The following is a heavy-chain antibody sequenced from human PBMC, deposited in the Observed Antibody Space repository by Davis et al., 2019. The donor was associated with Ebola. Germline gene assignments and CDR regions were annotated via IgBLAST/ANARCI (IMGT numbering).Heavy chain of an antibody. CDR1: GGSISSGDYY. J-gene: IGHJ4*02. Sequence: SETLSLTCTVSGGSISSGDYYWSWIRQPPGKGLEWIGYIYYSGSTYYNPSLKSRVTISVDTSKNQFSLKLSSVTAADTAVYYCARYSGYDELGFDYWGQGTLVTVSS. CDR2: IYYSGST. V-gene: IGHV4-30-4*01. CDR3: ARYSGYDELGFDY. D-gene: IGHD5-12*01.